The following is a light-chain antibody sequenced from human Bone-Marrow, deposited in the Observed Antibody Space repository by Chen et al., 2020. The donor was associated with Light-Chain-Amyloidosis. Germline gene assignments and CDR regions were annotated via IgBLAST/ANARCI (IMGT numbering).Light chain of an antibody. V-gene: IGLV6-57*01. Sequence: NFMLTQPHSVSESPGKTVIISCTRSSGSIATNYVQWYQQRPGSSPTTVIYEDDQRPSGVPDRFSGSIDRSSNAASLTISGLKTEDEADYYCQSYQGSSQGVFGGGTKLAVL. CDR3: QSYQGSSQGV. CDR2: EDD. J-gene: IGLJ3*02. CDR1: SGSIATNY.